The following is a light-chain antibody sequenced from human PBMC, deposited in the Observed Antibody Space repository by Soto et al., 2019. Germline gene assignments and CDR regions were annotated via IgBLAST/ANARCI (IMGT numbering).Light chain of an antibody. CDR1: QSVNSN. J-gene: IGKJ1*01. CDR2: GTS. V-gene: IGKV3-15*01. CDR3: QQYNNWPRT. Sequence: EIVMTQSPATLSLSPGERATLSCRASQSVNSNLAWYQQKGGQAPRLLIYGTSTRATGIPARFSGSGSGTDFTLTISSLQFEDFAVYYCQQYNNWPRTSGQGTKVDI.